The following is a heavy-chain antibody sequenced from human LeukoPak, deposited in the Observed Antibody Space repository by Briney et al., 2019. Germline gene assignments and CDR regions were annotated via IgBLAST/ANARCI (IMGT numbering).Heavy chain of an antibody. V-gene: IGHV3-53*01. J-gene: IGHJ5*02. CDR1: GFTFSSNY. D-gene: IGHD4-11*01. CDR2: AYSGGIT. Sequence: RGSLRLSCAASGFTFSSNYMSWVRQAPGKGLEWVSVAYSGGITYYLDSVKGRFTVSRDNAKNTLYLQMDSLRAEDTAIYYCARVEGDYTPNRFDPWGQGTLVTVSS. CDR3: ARVEGDYTPNRFDP.